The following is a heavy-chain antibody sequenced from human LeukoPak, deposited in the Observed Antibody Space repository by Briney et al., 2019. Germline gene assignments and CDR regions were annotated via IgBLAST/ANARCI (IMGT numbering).Heavy chain of an antibody. V-gene: IGHV3-21*01. Sequence: GGSLRLSCAASGFTFNIYSMNWVRQAPGKGLEWVSSISGTSNYIYYADSVKGRFTISRDNARNTLYLQMNSLRAEDTAVYYCARVGGDYEIAYWGQGTLVTVSS. CDR1: GFTFNIYS. CDR2: ISGTSNYI. J-gene: IGHJ4*02. CDR3: ARVGGDYEIAY. D-gene: IGHD2-21*02.